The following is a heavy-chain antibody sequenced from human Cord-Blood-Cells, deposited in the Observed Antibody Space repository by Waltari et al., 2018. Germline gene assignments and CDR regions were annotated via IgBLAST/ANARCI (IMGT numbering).Heavy chain of an antibody. CDR3: ARGRRSVPFDYYYYMDV. J-gene: IGHJ6*03. V-gene: IGHV4-34*01. CDR2: INHSGST. Sequence: QVQLQQWGAGLLKPSETLSLTCAVYGGSFSGYYWIWIRQPPGKGREWIGEINHSGSTNYNPSLKSRVTISVDTSKNQFSLKLSSVTAADTAVYYCARGRRSVPFDYYYYMDVWGKGTTVTVSS. CDR1: GGSFSGYY. D-gene: IGHD2-2*01.